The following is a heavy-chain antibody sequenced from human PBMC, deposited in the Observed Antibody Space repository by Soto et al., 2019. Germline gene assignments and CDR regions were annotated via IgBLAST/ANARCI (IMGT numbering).Heavy chain of an antibody. J-gene: IGHJ5*02. CDR2: MNPNSGNT. CDR1: GYTFTSYD. CDR3: ERGRPFNYDLWRGSPGGNWFDP. D-gene: IGHD3-3*01. V-gene: IGHV1-8*01. Sequence: QVQLVQSGAEVKKPGASVKVSCKASGYTFTSYDINWVRQATGQGLEWMGWMNPNSGNTGYAQKVQGRDTVTRDTSISTGYRALSSLRPEDTAVYDCERGRPFNYDLWRGSPGGNWFDPWGQGTIVTVSS.